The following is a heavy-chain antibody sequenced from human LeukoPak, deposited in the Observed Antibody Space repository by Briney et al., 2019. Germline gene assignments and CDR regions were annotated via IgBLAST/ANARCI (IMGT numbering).Heavy chain of an antibody. D-gene: IGHD6-6*01. J-gene: IGHJ4*02. CDR3: TAEYYGSSVDY. CDR2: IKSKTDGGTT. V-gene: IGHV3-15*01. Sequence: GGSLRLSCAASGFTFSNAWMSWVRQAPGKGLEWVGRIKSKTDGGTTDYAAPVKGRLTISRDDSKNTLYLQMNSLKTEDTAVYYCTAEYYGSSVDYWGQGTLVTVSS. CDR1: GFTFSNAW.